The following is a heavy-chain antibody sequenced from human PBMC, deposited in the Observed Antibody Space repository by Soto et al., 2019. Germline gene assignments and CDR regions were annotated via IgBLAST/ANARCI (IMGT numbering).Heavy chain of an antibody. V-gene: IGHV3-23*01. CDR1: GFTFSSYA. CDR3: AKGSRGVIITNI. J-gene: IGHJ4*02. D-gene: IGHD3-10*01. CDR2: ISGSGGST. Sequence: EVQLLESGGGLVQPGGSLRLSCAASGFTFSSYAMSWVRQAPGKGLEWVSAISGSGGSTYYADSAKGRFTISRDNSKNTLYLQMNSLRAEDTAVYYCAKGSRGVIITNIWGQGTLVTVSS.